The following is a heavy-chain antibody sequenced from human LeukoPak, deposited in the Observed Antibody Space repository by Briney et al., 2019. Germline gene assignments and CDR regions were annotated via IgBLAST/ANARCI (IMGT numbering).Heavy chain of an antibody. CDR1: GGTFSSYA. D-gene: IGHD2-15*01. J-gene: IGHJ4*02. CDR2: IIPIFGTA. Sequence: SVKVSCKASGGTFSSYAISWVRQAPGLGLEWMGRIIPIFGTANYAQKFQGRVTITTDESTSTAYMELSSLRSEDTAVYYCARPARSCSGGSCHTLYFDYWGQGTLVTVSS. V-gene: IGHV1-69*05. CDR3: ARPARSCSGGSCHTLYFDY.